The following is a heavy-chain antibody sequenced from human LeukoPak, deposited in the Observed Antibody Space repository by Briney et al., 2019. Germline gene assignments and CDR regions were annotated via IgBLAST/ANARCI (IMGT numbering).Heavy chain of an antibody. Sequence: GRSLRLSCAASGFTFSSYGMHWVRQAPGKGLEWVAVIWYDGSNKYYADSVKGRFTISRDNSKNTLYLQMNSLRAEDTAVYYCARDLDYRIAAAGKEDLVDYWGQGTLVTVSS. J-gene: IGHJ4*02. V-gene: IGHV3-33*01. CDR1: GFTFSSYG. CDR2: IWYDGSNK. CDR3: ARDLDYRIAAAGKEDLVDY. D-gene: IGHD6-13*01.